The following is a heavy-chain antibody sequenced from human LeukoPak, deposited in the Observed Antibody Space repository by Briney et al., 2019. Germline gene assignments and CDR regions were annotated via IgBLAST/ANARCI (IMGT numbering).Heavy chain of an antibody. D-gene: IGHD3-10*01. CDR2: IYSGGST. CDR1: GFTVSSNY. J-gene: IGHJ4*02. V-gene: IGHV3-53*01. Sequence: GGSLRLSCAASGFTVSSNYMSWVRQAPGKGLEWVSVIYSGGSTYYADSVEGRFTISRDNSKNTLYLQMNSLRAEDTAVYYCARVNSARGALDYWGQGTLVTVSS. CDR3: ARVNSARGALDY.